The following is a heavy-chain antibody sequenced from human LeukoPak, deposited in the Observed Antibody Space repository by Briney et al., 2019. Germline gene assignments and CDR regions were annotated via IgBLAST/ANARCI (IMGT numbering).Heavy chain of an antibody. CDR1: GFTFSDHY. D-gene: IGHD1-1*01. CDR2: IDEDGSET. CDR3: VRYGRRANDQPFDV. V-gene: IGHV3-7*01. Sequence: GGSLRLSCAVSGFTFSDHYMDWVRQAPGKGLEWVASIDEDGSETNYVDSVTGRFTVSRDHAKNSLFLQMNSLRAEDTAVYYCVRYGRRANDQPFDVWGQGTMVTVSS. J-gene: IGHJ3*01.